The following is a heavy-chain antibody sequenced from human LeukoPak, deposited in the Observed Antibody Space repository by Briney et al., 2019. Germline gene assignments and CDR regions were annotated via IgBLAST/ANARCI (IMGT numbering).Heavy chain of an antibody. J-gene: IGHJ4*02. CDR3: ARDPGHCSSTSCPHY. CDR2: IIRIRGTA. D-gene: IGHD2-2*01. Sequence: ASLKLSCAASGGTFSSYTISWVRQAPGQGLEWMGRIIRIRGTANYAQKFQGRVTITADKSTSKAYMELSSRRSEDTAVYYCARDPGHCSSTSCPHYWGQGTLVTVSS. V-gene: IGHV1-69*08. CDR1: GGTFSSYT.